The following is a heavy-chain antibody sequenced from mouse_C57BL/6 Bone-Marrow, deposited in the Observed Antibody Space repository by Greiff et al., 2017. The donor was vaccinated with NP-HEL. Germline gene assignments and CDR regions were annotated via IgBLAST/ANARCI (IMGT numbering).Heavy chain of an antibody. CDR3: ARRTYYSNYNAY. CDR2: IHPNSGST. Sequence: QVQLQQPGAELVKPGASVKLSCKASGYTFTSYWMHWVKQRPGQGLEWIGMIHPNSGSTNYNEKFKSKATLTVDKSSSTAYMQLSSLTSEDSAVYYCARRTYYSNYNAYWGQGTTLTVSS. D-gene: IGHD2-5*01. J-gene: IGHJ2*01. V-gene: IGHV1-64*01. CDR1: GYTFTSYW.